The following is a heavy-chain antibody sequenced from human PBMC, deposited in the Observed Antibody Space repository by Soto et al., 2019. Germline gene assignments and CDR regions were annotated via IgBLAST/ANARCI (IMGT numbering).Heavy chain of an antibody. D-gene: IGHD5-12*01. CDR3: AAGGGLPRYY. CDR1: GGSISRGGNS. V-gene: IGHV4-30-2*01. CDR2: IYHSGST. J-gene: IGHJ4*02. Sequence: SETLSLTCAVSGGSISRGGNSWSWIRQPPGKGLEWIGYIYHSGSTYYNPSLKSRVTISVDRSKNQFSLKLSSVTAADTAVYYCAAGGGLPRYYWGQGTLVTVSS.